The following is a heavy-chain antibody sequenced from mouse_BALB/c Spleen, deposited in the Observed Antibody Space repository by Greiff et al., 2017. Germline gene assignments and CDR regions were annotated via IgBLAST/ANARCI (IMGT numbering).Heavy chain of an antibody. CDR3: AREFYELPFAY. Sequence: DVKLQESGPGLVKPSQSLSLTCSVTGYSITSGYYWNWIRQFPGNKLEWMGYISYDGSNNYNPSLKNRISITRDTSKNQFFLKLNSVTTEDTATYYCAREFYELPFAYWGQGTLVTVSA. CDR1: GYSITSGYY. V-gene: IGHV3-6*02. D-gene: IGHD2-12*01. J-gene: IGHJ3*01. CDR2: ISYDGSN.